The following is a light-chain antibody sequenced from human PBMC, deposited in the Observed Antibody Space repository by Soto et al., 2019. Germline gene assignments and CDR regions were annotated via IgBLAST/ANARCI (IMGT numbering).Light chain of an antibody. CDR3: SSYTTTTRL. Sequence: QSALTQPASVSGSPGQSITISCTGTSSDIGSNNYVSWFQQRPGKAPTLIIYEVSNRPSGVSTHFSGSTSGNTASLTISGLLPEDEAEYYCSSYTTTTRLFGGGTKVTVL. CDR2: EVS. CDR1: SSDIGSNNY. V-gene: IGLV2-14*01. J-gene: IGLJ3*02.